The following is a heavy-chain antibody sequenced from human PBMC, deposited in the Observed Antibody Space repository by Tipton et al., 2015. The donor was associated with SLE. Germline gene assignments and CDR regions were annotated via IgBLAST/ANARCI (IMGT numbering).Heavy chain of an antibody. Sequence: TLSLTCAVYGGSFSGYYWSWIRQPPGKGLEWIGEITHSGSTNYNPSLKSRVTISVDTSKNQFSLKLSSVTAADTAVYYCARPGYFNWFDPWGQGTLVTVSS. V-gene: IGHV4-34*01. CDR3: ARPGYFNWFDP. D-gene: IGHD5-18*01. J-gene: IGHJ5*02. CDR2: ITHSGST. CDR1: GGSFSGYY.